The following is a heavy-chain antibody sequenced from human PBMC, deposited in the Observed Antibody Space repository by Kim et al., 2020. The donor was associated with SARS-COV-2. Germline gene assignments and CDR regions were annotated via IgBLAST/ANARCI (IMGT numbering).Heavy chain of an antibody. Sequence: AQKFQGRVPLTRDTSTSPVYMELSSLRSEDTAVYYCARVPQNIPYWYFDLWGRGTLVTVSS. CDR3: ARVPQNIPYWYFDL. V-gene: IGHV1-46*01. J-gene: IGHJ2*01.